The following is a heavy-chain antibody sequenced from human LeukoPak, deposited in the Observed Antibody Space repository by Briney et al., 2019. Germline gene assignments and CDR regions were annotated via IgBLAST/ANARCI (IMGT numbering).Heavy chain of an antibody. D-gene: IGHD2-21*02. Sequence: ASVKVSCKASGYTFTSYYMHWVRQAPGQGLEWMGIINPSGGNTNHAQKFQGRVTMTRETSTSTVYMELSSLRFEDTAVHYCARGSAPHCGGDCYSEGDFDYWGQGTLVTVSS. CDR2: INPSGGNT. V-gene: IGHV1-46*01. CDR1: GYTFTSYY. J-gene: IGHJ4*02. CDR3: ARGSAPHCGGDCYSEGDFDY.